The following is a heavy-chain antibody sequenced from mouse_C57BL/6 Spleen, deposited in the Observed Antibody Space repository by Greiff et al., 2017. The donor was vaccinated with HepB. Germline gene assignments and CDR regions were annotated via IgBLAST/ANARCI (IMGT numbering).Heavy chain of an antibody. Sequence: VQLQQSGPELVKPGASVKISCKASGYSFTDYNMNWVKQSNGQSLEWIGVINPNYGTTSYNQKFKDKATLTVDQSSSTAYMQLNSLTSEDSAVCSCARVLYDGYYYYAVDYWDQGASVTVSP. V-gene: IGHV1-39*01. J-gene: IGHJ4*01. CDR2: INPNYGTT. D-gene: IGHD2-3*01. CDR1: GYSFTDYN. CDR3: ARVLYDGYYYYAVDY.